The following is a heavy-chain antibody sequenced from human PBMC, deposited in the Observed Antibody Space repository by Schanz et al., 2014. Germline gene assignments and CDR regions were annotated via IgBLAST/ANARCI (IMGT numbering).Heavy chain of an antibody. CDR3: ARDRRFFGRDDLYYFDS. J-gene: IGHJ4*02. CDR2: INTGSGDT. V-gene: IGHV1-3*04. Sequence: QVHLVQSGAEVKRPGASVKVSCKASEYSFTSYSMHWVRQAPGQRLEWMGWINTGSGDTKYSQNFQGRVTITRDTSASTAYMALTDLRSDDTAVYYWARDRRFFGRDDLYYFDSWGQGTLVTVSS. CDR1: EYSFTSYS. D-gene: IGHD3-3*01.